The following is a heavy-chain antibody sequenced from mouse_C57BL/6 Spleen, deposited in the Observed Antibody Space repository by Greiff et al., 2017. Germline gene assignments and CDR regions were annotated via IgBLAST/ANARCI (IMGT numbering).Heavy chain of an antibody. D-gene: IGHD2-5*01. CDR2: IYPGDGDT. CDR3: ATPYYSNYGGFAY. CDR1: GYAFSSSW. J-gene: IGHJ3*01. Sequence: QVQLKESGPELVKPGASVKISCKASGYAFSSSWMNWVKQRPGKGLEWIGRIYPGDGDTNYNGKFKGKATLTADKSSSTAYMQLSSLTSEDSAVYFCATPYYSNYGGFAYWGQGTLVTVSA. V-gene: IGHV1-82*01.